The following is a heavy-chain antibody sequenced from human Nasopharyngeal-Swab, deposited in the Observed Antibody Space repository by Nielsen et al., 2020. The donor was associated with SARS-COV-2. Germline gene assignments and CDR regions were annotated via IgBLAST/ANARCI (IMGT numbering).Heavy chain of an antibody. CDR2: ISYDGSNK. CDR3: AKGGLFYCSSTSCYGFDY. V-gene: IGHV3-30*18. J-gene: IGHJ4*02. Sequence: WIRQPPGKGLEWVAVISYDGSNKYYADSVKGRFTISRDNSKNTLYLQMNSPRAEDTAVYYCAKGGLFYCSSTSCYGFDYWGQGTLVTVSS. D-gene: IGHD2-2*01.